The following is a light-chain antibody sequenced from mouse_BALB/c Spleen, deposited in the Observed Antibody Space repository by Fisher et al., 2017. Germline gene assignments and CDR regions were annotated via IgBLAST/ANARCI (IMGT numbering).Light chain of an antibody. CDR2: STS. Sequence: IVLTQSPAIMSASLGERVTMTCTASSSVSSSYLHWYQQKPGSSPKLWIYSTSNLASGVPARFSGSGSGTSYSLTISSMEAEDVATYYCFQGSGYPFTFGSGTKLEIK. J-gene: IGKJ4*01. V-gene: IGKV4-74*01. CDR1: SSVSSSY. CDR3: FQGSGYPFT.